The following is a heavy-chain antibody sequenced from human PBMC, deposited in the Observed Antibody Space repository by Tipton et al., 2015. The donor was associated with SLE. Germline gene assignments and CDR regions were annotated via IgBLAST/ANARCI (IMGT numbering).Heavy chain of an antibody. D-gene: IGHD3-10*01. CDR2: IYYSGST. CDR1: GGSISSSSYY. Sequence: TLSLTCTVSGGSISSSSYYRGWIRQPPGKGLEWIGSIYYSGSTYYNPSLKSRVTISVDTSKNQFSLKLSSVTAADTAVYYCARRGRSAWFPGVWGQGTLVTASS. CDR3: ARRGRSAWFPGV. V-gene: IGHV4-39*01. J-gene: IGHJ4*02.